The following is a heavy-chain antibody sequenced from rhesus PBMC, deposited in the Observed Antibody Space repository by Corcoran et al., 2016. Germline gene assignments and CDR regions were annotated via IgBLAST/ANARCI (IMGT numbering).Heavy chain of an antibody. Sequence: QVQLVQSGAEVKKPGTSVKLSCKASGYTFTSYYINWVRQAPGKVLEWMGWINQSNGNTGYTQKFQGRVTMTRNTSTSTAYMELNSLRSEDTAVYYCARGGVYGSRNWYFDLWGPGTPITISS. D-gene: IGHD4-29*01. CDR2: INQSNGNT. J-gene: IGHJ2*01. V-gene: IGHV1-200*01. CDR3: ARGGVYGSRNWYFDL. CDR1: GYTFTSYY.